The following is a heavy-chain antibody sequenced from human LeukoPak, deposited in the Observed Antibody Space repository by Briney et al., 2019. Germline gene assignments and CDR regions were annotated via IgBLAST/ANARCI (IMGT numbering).Heavy chain of an antibody. J-gene: IGHJ4*02. CDR1: GFTFSSYS. D-gene: IGHD3-3*01. Sequence: GGSLRLSCAASGFTFSSYSINWVRQAPGKGLEWVSYISSSSSTIYYADSVKGRFTISRDNAKNSLYLQMNSLRAEDTAIYYCAREFWSGPRLPDYWGQGTLVTVSS. V-gene: IGHV3-48*01. CDR2: ISSSSSTI. CDR3: AREFWSGPRLPDY.